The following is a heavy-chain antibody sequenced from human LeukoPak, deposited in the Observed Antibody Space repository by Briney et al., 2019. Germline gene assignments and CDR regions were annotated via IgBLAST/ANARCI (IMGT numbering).Heavy chain of an antibody. Sequence: SVKVSCKASGGTFSSYAISWVRQAPGQGLEWMGGIIPIFGTANYAQKFQGRVTITADESTSTAYMELSSLRSEDTAVYYCARGRDIVVVPYYYYYYMDVWGKGTTVIVSS. CDR2: IIPIFGTA. J-gene: IGHJ6*03. D-gene: IGHD2-2*01. CDR3: ARGRDIVVVPYYYYYYMDV. CDR1: GGTFSSYA. V-gene: IGHV1-69*01.